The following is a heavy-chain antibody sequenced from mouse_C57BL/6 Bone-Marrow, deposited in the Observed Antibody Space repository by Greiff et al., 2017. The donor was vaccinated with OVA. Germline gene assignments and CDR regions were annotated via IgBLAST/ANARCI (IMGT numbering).Heavy chain of an antibody. D-gene: IGHD1-1*01. CDR3: ARWWIYYS. Sequence: QVQLQQSGAELVRPGASVKLSCKASGYTFTDYYINWVKQRPGQGLEWIARIYPGSGNTYYNEKFKGKATLTADKSSSTAYTQLSSLTSEDAAVYFCARWWIYYSGGQGTSVTVSS. CDR1: GYTFTDYY. J-gene: IGHJ4*01. V-gene: IGHV1-76*01. CDR2: IYPGSGNT.